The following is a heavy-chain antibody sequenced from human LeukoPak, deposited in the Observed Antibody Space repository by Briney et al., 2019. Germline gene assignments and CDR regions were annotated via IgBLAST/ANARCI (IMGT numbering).Heavy chain of an antibody. V-gene: IGHV3-23*01. CDR1: GFTFTTYA. Sequence: GGSLRLSCAASGFTFTTYAMSWVRQAPGMGLEGVSSISNNGGDTYYADSVKGRLSISRDNSKNTLYLQINSLRAEDTAMYYCAKSMSTFYRGFFDYWGQGTLVSVSS. D-gene: IGHD5/OR15-5a*01. CDR2: ISNNGGDT. CDR3: AKSMSTFYRGFFDY. J-gene: IGHJ4*02.